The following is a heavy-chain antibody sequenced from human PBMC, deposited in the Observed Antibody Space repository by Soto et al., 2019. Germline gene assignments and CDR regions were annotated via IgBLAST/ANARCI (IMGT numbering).Heavy chain of an antibody. V-gene: IGHV1-46*01. D-gene: IGHD2-21*02. CDR2: INPSGGHT. CDR1: GNTFTNYY. Sequence: GASVKVSCKASGNTFTNYYLHWVRQAPGQGLEWMGTINPSGGHTTYAQKFLGRVTMTRDTSTSTLYMELTSLRSEDTAVYYCARGGHVVVVTAAFDYWGQGTLVTVSS. CDR3: ARGGHVVVVTAAFDY. J-gene: IGHJ4*02.